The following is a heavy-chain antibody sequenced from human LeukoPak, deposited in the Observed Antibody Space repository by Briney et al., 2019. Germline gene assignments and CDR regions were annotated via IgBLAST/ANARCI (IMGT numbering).Heavy chain of an antibody. Sequence: GGSLRLSCAASGFTFSSFDMHWVRQPTGQGLEWVSTIGTASDTYYPGSEEGRFTLSRDNAKNSLYLQMNSLTAGDTAVYYCARGPPRGKYYYMDVWGKGPRSPSP. D-gene: IGHD1-1*01. V-gene: IGHV3-13*01. CDR3: ARGPPRGKYYYMDV. J-gene: IGHJ6*03. CDR1: GFTFSSFD. CDR2: IGTASDT.